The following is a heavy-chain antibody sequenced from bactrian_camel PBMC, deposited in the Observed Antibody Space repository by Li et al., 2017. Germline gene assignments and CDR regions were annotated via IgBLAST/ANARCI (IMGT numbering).Heavy chain of an antibody. CDR3: AAEIARWASVTWCPGDLREEEYAY. Sequence: HVQLVESGGGSVQAGGSLRLSCTVSGFSFDDSDMGWYRQAPGKGLEWVSTISSDSSITYYADSVKGRFTISRDNAKNTLYLQMNSLKPEDTAMYYCAAEIARWASVTWCPGDLREEEYAYWGQGTQVTVS. CDR2: ISSDSSIT. V-gene: IGHV3-2*01. D-gene: IGHD3*01. CDR1: GFSFDDSD. J-gene: IGHJ4*01.